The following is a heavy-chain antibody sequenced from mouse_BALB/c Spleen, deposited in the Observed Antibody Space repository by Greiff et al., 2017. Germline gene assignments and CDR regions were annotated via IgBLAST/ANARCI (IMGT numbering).Heavy chain of an antibody. CDR1: GFTFSSFG. D-gene: IGHD2-10*01. CDR2: ISSGSSTI. V-gene: IGHV5-17*02. Sequence: EVKLMESGGGLVQPGGSRKLSCAASGFTFSSFGMHWVRQAPEKGLEWVAYISSGSSTIYYADTVKGRFTISRDNPKNTLFLQMTSLRSEDTAMYYCARGPSYGNYGYFDYWGQGTTLTVSS. CDR3: ARGPSYGNYGYFDY. J-gene: IGHJ2*01.